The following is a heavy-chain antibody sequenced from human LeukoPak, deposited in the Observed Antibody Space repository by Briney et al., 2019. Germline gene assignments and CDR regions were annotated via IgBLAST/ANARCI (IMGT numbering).Heavy chain of an antibody. V-gene: IGHV3-48*04. CDR1: GFTFSSYS. D-gene: IGHD3-10*01. CDR2: ISSSSSTI. Sequence: QPGGSLRLSCAASGFTFSSYSMNWVRQAPGKGLEWVSYISSSSSTIYYADSVKGRFTISRDNAKNSLYLQMNSLRAEDTAVYYCARGDYYGSGSYYKPHRGEGFFDYWGQGTLVTVSS. J-gene: IGHJ4*02. CDR3: ARGDYYGSGSYYKPHRGEGFFDY.